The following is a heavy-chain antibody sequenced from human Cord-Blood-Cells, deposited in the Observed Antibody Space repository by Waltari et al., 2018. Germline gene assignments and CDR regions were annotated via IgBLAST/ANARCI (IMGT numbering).Heavy chain of an antibody. CDR1: GGSISSSSYY. CDR2: IYYSGGT. D-gene: IGHD3-3*01. V-gene: IGHV4-39*01. CDR3: ARQPGYDFWSGYYRAFDI. J-gene: IGHJ3*02. Sequence: QLQLQESGPGLVKPSETLSLTCTVSGGSISSSSYYWGWIRQPPGKGLVWIGSIYYSGGTYNHPSLKSRVTISVDTSKNQFSLKLSSVTAADTAVYYCARQPGYDFWSGYYRAFDIWGQGTMVTVSS.